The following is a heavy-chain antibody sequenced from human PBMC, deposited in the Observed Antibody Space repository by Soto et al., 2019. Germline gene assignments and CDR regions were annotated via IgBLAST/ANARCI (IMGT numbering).Heavy chain of an antibody. Sequence: EVQLVESGGGLIPPGGSLRLSSAASGFLVNSAYMTWVRQAPGKGLEWLSMINSDGSTLYAESVKGRFTISRDNSKNRLDLQMNSLRAEDTAMYYCARSGYSFAWGYWGQGTLVIVTS. D-gene: IGHD5-18*01. CDR3: ARSGYSFAWGY. V-gene: IGHV3-53*01. J-gene: IGHJ4*02. CDR1: GFLVNSAY. CDR2: INSDGST.